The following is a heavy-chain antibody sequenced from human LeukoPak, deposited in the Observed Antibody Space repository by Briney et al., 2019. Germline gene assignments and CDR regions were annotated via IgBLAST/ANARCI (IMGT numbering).Heavy chain of an antibody. CDR2: ISTYNDNT. V-gene: IGHV1-18*01. CDR3: ARRHVTASTDGFDI. D-gene: IGHD5-18*01. CDR1: RYTFSNYD. Sequence: ASVKVSCKASRYTFSNYDISWVRQAPGRGLEWMGWISTYNDNTKYAQKVQGRVTMTIDTSTSTAYMELRSLRSDDTAVYYCARRHVTASTDGFDIWGQGTMVTVSS. J-gene: IGHJ3*02.